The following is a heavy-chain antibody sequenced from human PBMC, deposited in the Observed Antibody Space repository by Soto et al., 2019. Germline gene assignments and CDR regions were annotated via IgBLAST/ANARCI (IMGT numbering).Heavy chain of an antibody. D-gene: IGHD3-3*01. Sequence: ASLKVSCKASGYTFTGYYMHWVRQAPGQGLEWLGLISPNSGRASYSEKFQGRVTMSTDTPTTTAYLELRSLRSDDTAVYYCVRQYFDFWTDYPDFDYWGQGTLVTVSS. CDR1: GYTFTGYY. J-gene: IGHJ4*02. V-gene: IGHV1-2*02. CDR3: VRQYFDFWTDYPDFDY. CDR2: ISPNSGRA.